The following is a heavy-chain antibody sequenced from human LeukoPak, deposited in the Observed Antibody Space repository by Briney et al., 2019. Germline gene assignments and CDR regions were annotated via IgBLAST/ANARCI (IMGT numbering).Heavy chain of an antibody. CDR2: ISGRSVGT. CDR1: GFTFRSFW. Sequence: GGSLRLSCAASGFTFRSFWMTWVRQAPGKGLEWVSTISGRSVGTYYVDSVKGRFTISRDNSKNTVYLQMNSLRDEDTAVYYCAKGNAVRGVQNYYFYYMDAWGKGTTVTISS. D-gene: IGHD3-10*01. V-gene: IGHV3-23*01. J-gene: IGHJ6*03. CDR3: AKGNAVRGVQNYYFYYMDA.